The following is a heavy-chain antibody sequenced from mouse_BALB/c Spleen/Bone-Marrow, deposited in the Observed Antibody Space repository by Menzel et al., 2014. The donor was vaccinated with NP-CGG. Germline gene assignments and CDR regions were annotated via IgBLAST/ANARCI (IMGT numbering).Heavy chain of an antibody. CDR2: IDPANVNT. V-gene: IGHV14-3*02. Sequence: VQLQQSGAELVKPGASVKLSCTASGFNIKDTYMHWVKQRPEQGPEWIGRIDPANVNTKYDPKFQGKATLTADTSSNTAYLQLSSLTSEDTAVYYCASYVYGYYFDYWGQGTTLTVSS. J-gene: IGHJ2*01. D-gene: IGHD1-1*01. CDR3: ASYVYGYYFDY. CDR1: GFNIKDTY.